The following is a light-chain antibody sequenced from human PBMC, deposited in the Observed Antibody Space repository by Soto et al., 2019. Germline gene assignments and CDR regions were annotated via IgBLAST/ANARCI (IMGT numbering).Light chain of an antibody. CDR2: GAS. CDR3: QQYGSSRWT. Sequence: IVLTQSPGTLSLSPGERATLSCRASQSVSDNYLAWYQQKPGQAPRLLIYGASSRATGIPDRFSGSGSGTDFTLTISRLEPEDFAVYYCQQYGSSRWTFGQGTKVDIK. V-gene: IGKV3-20*01. CDR1: QSVSDNY. J-gene: IGKJ1*01.